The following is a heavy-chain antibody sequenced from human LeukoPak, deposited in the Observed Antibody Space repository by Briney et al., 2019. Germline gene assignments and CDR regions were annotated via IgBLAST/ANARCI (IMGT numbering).Heavy chain of an antibody. V-gene: IGHV3-30*01. CDR3: ARASSYATFDY. CDR2: ISYDGSNK. CDR1: GFTFSSYA. D-gene: IGHD2-8*01. Sequence: PGRSLRLSCAAFGFTFSSYAMHWVRQAPGKGLEWVAVISYDGSNKYYADSVKGRFTISRDNSKNTLYLQMNSLRAEDTAVYYCARASSYATFDYWGQGTLVTVSS. J-gene: IGHJ4*02.